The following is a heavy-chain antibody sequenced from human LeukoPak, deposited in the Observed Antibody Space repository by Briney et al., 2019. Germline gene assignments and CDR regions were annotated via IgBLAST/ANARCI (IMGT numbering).Heavy chain of an antibody. V-gene: IGHV1-2*02. CDR1: GYTFTGYY. Sequence: ASVKVSCKASGYTFTGYYMHWVRQAPGQGLECMGWINPNSGGTNDAQKFQGRVTMTRDTSISTAYMELSRLRSDDTAVYYCARDRYYDFWSGYPPPYYMDVWGKGTTVTVSS. D-gene: IGHD3-3*01. CDR2: INPNSGGT. CDR3: ARDRYYDFWSGYPPPYYMDV. J-gene: IGHJ6*03.